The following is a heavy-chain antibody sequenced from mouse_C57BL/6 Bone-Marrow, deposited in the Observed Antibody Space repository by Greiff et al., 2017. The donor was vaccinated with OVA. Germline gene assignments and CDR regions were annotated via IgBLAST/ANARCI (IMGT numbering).Heavy chain of an antibody. CDR1: GFTFSSYG. CDR3: ARLGKGEAY. V-gene: IGHV5-6*01. J-gene: IGHJ3*01. Sequence: EVKLVESGGDLVKPGGSLKLSCAASGFTFSSYGMSWVRQTPDKRLEWVATISSGGSYTYYPDSVKGRFTISRDNAKNTLYLQMSSLKSEDTAMYYCARLGKGEAYWGQGTLVTVSA. CDR2: ISSGGSYT.